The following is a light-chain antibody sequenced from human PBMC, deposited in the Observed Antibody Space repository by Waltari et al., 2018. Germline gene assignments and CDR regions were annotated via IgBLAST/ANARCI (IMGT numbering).Light chain of an antibody. CDR2: HAS. Sequence: EIVLTQSPGTVSLSPGEGATLSCRASQSVNGALAWYQQKPGQAPRLLIYHASNRAPGIPDRFSGSGSGTDFSLTISRLEPEDFAVYYCQHYLRLPVTFGQGTKVEI. V-gene: IGKV3-20*01. CDR1: QSVNGA. CDR3: QHYLRLPVT. J-gene: IGKJ1*01.